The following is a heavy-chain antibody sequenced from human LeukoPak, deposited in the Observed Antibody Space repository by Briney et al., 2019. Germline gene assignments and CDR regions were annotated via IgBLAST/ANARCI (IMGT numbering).Heavy chain of an antibody. CDR3: ARAADTAMVTGYDY. J-gene: IGHJ4*02. CDR2: MNPNSGNT. Sequence: ASVKVSCKAPGYTFTSYDINWVRQATGQGLEWMGWMNPNSGNTGYAQKFQGRVTMTRNTSISTAYMELSSLRSEDTAVYYCARAADTAMVTGYDYWGQGTLVTVSS. V-gene: IGHV1-8*01. D-gene: IGHD5-18*01. CDR1: GYTFTSYD.